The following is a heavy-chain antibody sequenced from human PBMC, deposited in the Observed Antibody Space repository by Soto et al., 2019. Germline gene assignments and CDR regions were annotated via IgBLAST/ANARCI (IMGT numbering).Heavy chain of an antibody. Sequence: QVQLQQWGAGLLKPSETLSLTCAIYGGSFSGYYWSWIRQPPGKGLEWIGEINHSGSTNYTPSLKRRVTRSLDTSKSQFSLKLSSVTAADTAVYYCARGTSGYGDFGSWGQGPLVTVSS. CDR2: INHSGST. V-gene: IGHV4-34*01. CDR3: ARGTSGYGDFGS. CDR1: GGSFSGYY. J-gene: IGHJ4*02. D-gene: IGHD5-12*01.